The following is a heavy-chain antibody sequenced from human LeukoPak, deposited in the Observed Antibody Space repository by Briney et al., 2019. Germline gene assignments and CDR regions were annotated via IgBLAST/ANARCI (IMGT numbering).Heavy chain of an antibody. CDR3: ARDLNLGTTDSY. Sequence: GGSLRLSCAASGFTFTAYGMHWVRQAPVKGLEWLAVISFDGSGQYYADSVKGRFTISRDDSKNMLYLQMNSLRVEDTAVYYCARDLNLGTTDSYWGQGTLVTISS. CDR1: GFTFTAYG. D-gene: IGHD4-4*01. V-gene: IGHV3-30*03. J-gene: IGHJ4*02. CDR2: ISFDGSGQ.